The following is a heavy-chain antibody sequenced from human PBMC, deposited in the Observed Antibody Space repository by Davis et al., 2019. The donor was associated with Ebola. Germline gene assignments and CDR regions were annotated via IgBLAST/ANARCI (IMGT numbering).Heavy chain of an antibody. CDR2: IRSKANSYAT. V-gene: IGHV3-73*01. D-gene: IGHD6-13*01. J-gene: IGHJ4*02. CDR1: GFTFSGSA. Sequence: GGSLRLSCAASGFTFSGSAMHWVHQASGKGLEWVGRIRSKANSYATAYAASVKGRFTISRDDSKNTAYLQMNSLKTEDTAVYYCTRAQQLDDYWGQGTLVTVSS. CDR3: TRAQQLDDY.